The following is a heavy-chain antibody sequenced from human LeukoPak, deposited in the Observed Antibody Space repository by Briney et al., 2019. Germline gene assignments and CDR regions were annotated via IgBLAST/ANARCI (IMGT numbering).Heavy chain of an antibody. J-gene: IGHJ4*02. V-gene: IGHV3-7*01. CDR2: IKEDGSER. Sequence: GGSLRLSCVGSGLTFSSYWMSWVRQAPGKGLEWVANIKEDGSERYYVDSVKGRFTISRDNAKNSLYVQMNSLRAGDTAVYYCASLRQLWYAFDHWGQGTLVTVSS. CDR3: ASLRQLWYAFDH. CDR1: GLTFSSYW. D-gene: IGHD5-18*01.